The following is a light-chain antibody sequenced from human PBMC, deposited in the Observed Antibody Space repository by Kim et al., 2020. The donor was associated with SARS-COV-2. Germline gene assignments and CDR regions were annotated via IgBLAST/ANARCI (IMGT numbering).Light chain of an antibody. CDR2: KDN. CDR3: QSADNIGSYVV. Sequence: SYELTQPPSMSVSPGQTARITCSGNALPKQYAYWYQQKPVQAPVVVIFKDNQRPSGIPERFSGSSSGTIVTLTISGVQAEDEADYYCQSADNIGSYVVFGGGTKLTVL. CDR1: ALPKQY. V-gene: IGLV3-25*03. J-gene: IGLJ2*01.